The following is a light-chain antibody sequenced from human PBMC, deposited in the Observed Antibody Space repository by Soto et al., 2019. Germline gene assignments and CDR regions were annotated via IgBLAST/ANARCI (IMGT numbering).Light chain of an antibody. CDR2: YVS. CDR1: SSDVGTYNF. Sequence: QSVLTQPRSVSGSPGQSVTISCTGTSSDVGTYNFVSWYQRHPGKAPKLMIYYVSDRPSGVPDRVSGSKSGNTASLTISGLQAEDEADYYCCSYAGSNTYVFGTGTKLTVL. V-gene: IGLV2-11*01. CDR3: CSYAGSNTYV. J-gene: IGLJ1*01.